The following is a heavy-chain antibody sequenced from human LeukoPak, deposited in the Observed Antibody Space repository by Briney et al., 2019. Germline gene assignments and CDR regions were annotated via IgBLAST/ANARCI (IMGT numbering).Heavy chain of an antibody. J-gene: IGHJ6*02. CDR3: ARGHNGLEV. V-gene: IGHV3-7*05. CDR2: ITRDGSEK. CDR1: GLIFSTYW. Sequence: QTGGSLRLSCEVSGLIFSTYWMTWVRQAPGKGLEWVATITRDGSEKYYMESVKGRFTISRDNAKDSLCLQMNSPRAEDTAVYYCARGHNGLEVWGRGTTVTVFS.